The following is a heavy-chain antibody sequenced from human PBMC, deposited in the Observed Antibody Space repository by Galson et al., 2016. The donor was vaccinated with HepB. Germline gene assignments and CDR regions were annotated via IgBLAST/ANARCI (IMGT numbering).Heavy chain of an antibody. Sequence: SLRLSCAVSGFTFSRYSMNWVRQAPGKGLEWVSTISGSGDKTYYIDSVKGRFTISRDNSKDTLYLQMHRLRVEDTAVYYCVSPSGYCSSLSCPFDYWGPGTLVSVSS. CDR1: GFTFSRYS. CDR3: VSPSGYCSSLSCPFDY. V-gene: IGHV3-23*01. D-gene: IGHD2-2*01. CDR2: ISGSGDKT. J-gene: IGHJ4*02.